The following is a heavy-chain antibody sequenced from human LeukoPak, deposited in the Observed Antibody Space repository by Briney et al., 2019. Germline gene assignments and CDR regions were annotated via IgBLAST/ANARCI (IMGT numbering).Heavy chain of an antibody. Sequence: SETLSLTCTVSGVSISTSRYYWGWIRQPPGKGLEWIGNIYYTGPTYYNASLESRVTISLDTSKNQFSLKLSSVTAADTAVYYCARNGAGYSSSWRFPYYYYMDVWGKGTTVTVSS. CDR3: ARNGAGYSSSWRFPYYYYMDV. J-gene: IGHJ6*03. CDR1: GVSISTSRYY. D-gene: IGHD6-13*01. V-gene: IGHV4-39*07. CDR2: IYYTGPT.